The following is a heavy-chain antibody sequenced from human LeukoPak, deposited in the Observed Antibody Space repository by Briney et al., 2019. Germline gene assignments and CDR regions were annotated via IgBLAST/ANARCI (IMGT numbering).Heavy chain of an antibody. CDR1: GFTFSSYW. V-gene: IGHV3-7*01. J-gene: IGHJ4*02. CDR2: IKQDGSEK. D-gene: IGHD6-13*01. Sequence: GGSLRLSCAASGFTFSSYWMSWVRQAPGKGLEWVAKIKQDGSEKYYVDSVKGRFTISRDNAKNSLYLQMNSLRAEDTAVYYCARGLQSIAADEYYFDYWGQGTLLTVSS. CDR3: ARGLQSIAADEYYFDY.